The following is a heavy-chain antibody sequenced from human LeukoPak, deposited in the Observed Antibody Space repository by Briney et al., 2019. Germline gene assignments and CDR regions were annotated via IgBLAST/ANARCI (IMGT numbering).Heavy chain of an antibody. CDR1: GGSISSGGYY. D-gene: IGHD6-6*01. V-gene: IGHV4-31*03. CDR2: VYYSGST. Sequence: SETLSLTCTVSGGSISSGGYYWSWIRQHPGKGLEWIGYVYYSGSTYYNPSLKSRVTISVDPSENQFSLKLSSVTAAVSAMDNCARDSHGYSSSSHLGYWGQGTLVTVSS. J-gene: IGHJ4*02. CDR3: ARDSHGYSSSSHLGY.